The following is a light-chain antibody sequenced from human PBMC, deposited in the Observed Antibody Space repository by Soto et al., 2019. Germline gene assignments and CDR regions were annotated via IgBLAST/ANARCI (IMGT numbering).Light chain of an antibody. CDR2: DVS. V-gene: IGLV2-14*01. Sequence: QSALTQPASVSGSPGQSITISCTGTSSDVGGYNYVYWYQQHPGKAPKLMIYDVSNRPSGVSNRFSCSKSGNTASLTISGLQAEDEADYSCSSYTSRSWVFGGVTKVTVL. CDR1: SSDVGGYNY. J-gene: IGLJ3*02. CDR3: SSYTSRSWV.